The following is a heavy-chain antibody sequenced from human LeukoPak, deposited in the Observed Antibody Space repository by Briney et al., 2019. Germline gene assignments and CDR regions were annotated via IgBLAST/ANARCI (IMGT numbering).Heavy chain of an antibody. CDR2: ISSSSSYI. Sequence: AGGSLRLSCAASGFTFSSYSMNWVRQAPGKGLEWVSSISSSSSYIYYADSVKGRFTISRDNAKNSLYLQMNSLRAEDTAVYYCARGGKFTIFCQFDYWGQGTLVTVSS. CDR3: ARGGKFTIFCQFDY. V-gene: IGHV3-21*01. CDR1: GFTFSSYS. D-gene: IGHD3-9*01. J-gene: IGHJ4*02.